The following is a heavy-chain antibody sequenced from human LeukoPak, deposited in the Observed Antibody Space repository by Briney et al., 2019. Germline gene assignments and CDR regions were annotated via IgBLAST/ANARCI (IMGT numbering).Heavy chain of an antibody. Sequence: SETLSLTCTVSGYSISSGYYWGCVRQPPGKGLEWIGSIYHSGSTYYNPSLKSRVTISVDTSKNQFSLQLSSLTAADTAVYYCARPLGLGVDYWGEGNLVTVSS. V-gene: IGHV4-38-2*02. D-gene: IGHD1-26*01. CDR3: ARPLGLGVDY. CDR1: GYSISSGYY. J-gene: IGHJ4*02. CDR2: IYHSGST.